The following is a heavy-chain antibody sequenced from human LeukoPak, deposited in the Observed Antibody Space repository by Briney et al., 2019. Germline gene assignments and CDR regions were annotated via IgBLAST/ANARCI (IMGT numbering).Heavy chain of an antibody. D-gene: IGHD6-19*01. CDR2: ISSSSSYI. CDR1: GFTFSSYS. J-gene: IGHJ4*02. CDR3: ARPRDGTTGWYGLDY. Sequence: GGSLRLSCAASGFTFSSYSMNWVRQAPGKGLEWVSSISSSSSYIYYADSVKGRFTISRDNAKNSLYLQMNSLRADDTAVYYCARPRDGTTGWYGLDYWGQGTLVTVSS. V-gene: IGHV3-21*03.